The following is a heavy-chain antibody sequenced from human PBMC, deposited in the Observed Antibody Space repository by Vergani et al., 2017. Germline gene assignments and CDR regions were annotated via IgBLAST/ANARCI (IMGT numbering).Heavy chain of an antibody. CDR2: ISSSSSYI. Sequence: VQLVESGGGVVQPGRSLRLSCAASGFTFSSYSMNWVRQAPGKGLEWASSISSSSSYIYYADSVKGRFTISRDNAKNSLYLQMNSLRAEDTAVYYCARMAWSGYHFDYWGQGTLVTVSS. D-gene: IGHD3-3*01. CDR1: GFTFSSYS. CDR3: ARMAWSGYHFDY. V-gene: IGHV3-21*01. J-gene: IGHJ4*02.